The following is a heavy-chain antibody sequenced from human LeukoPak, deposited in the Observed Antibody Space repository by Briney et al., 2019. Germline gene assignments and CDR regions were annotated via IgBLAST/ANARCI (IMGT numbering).Heavy chain of an antibody. CDR2: INVDGTT. CDR3: AKLRKGHTDY. V-gene: IGHV3-23*01. J-gene: IGHJ4*02. CDR1: GFTFSNFG. Sequence: GGSLRLSCAASGFTFSNFGMIWVRQVPGKGLEWVSSINVDGTTYYTDSVKGRFTISRDNANNAVFLQMNSLRGEDRALYYCAKLRKGHTDYWGQGTLVTVSS.